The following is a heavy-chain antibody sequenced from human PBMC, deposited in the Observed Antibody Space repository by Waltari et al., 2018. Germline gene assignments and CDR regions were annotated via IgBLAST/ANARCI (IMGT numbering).Heavy chain of an antibody. J-gene: IGHJ5*02. CDR2: MSGSCGST. CDR1: GFAFDSYT. Sequence: EVQLLESGGDLVQPGGSLRLSCAASGFAFDSYTMTWVRQAPGKGLGWVSAMSGSCGSTYYADAVKGRFTISRDNSKDTVYLQMSTLRAEDTALYYCAKVDNDYDLWGQGTLVTVSS. D-gene: IGHD4-17*01. CDR3: AKVDNDYDL. V-gene: IGHV3-23*01.